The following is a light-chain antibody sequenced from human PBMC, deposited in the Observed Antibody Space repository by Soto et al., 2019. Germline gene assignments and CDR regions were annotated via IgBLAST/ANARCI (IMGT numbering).Light chain of an antibody. Sequence: DIPMTQSPSSLYASVGDRVTITCRASQSISTYLNWYQQKLGKAPKLLVYDAYRLQSGVPSRFSGSASGTDFTLTISSLQPEDFATYYCQQSYSNPLTFGGGTTVEIK. V-gene: IGKV1-39*01. CDR3: QQSYSNPLT. J-gene: IGKJ4*01. CDR1: QSISTY. CDR2: DAY.